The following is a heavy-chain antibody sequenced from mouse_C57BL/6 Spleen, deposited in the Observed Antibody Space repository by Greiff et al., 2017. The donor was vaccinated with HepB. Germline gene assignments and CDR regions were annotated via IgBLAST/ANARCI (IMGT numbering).Heavy chain of an antibody. CDR3: ARRAYYGNYVYAMDY. CDR2: IDPSDSYT. D-gene: IGHD2-10*01. V-gene: IGHV1-50*01. CDR1: GYTFTSYW. J-gene: IGHJ4*01. Sequence: QVQLQQPGAELVKPGASVKLSCKASGYTFTSYWMQWVKQRPGQGLEWIGEIDPSDSYTNYNQKFKGKATLTVDTSSSTAYMQLSSLTSKDSAVYYCARRAYYGNYVYAMDYWGQGTSVTVSS.